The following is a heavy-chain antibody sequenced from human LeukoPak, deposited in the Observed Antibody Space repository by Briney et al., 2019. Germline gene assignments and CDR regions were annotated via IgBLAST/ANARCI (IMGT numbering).Heavy chain of an antibody. Sequence: SETLSLTCTVSGGSISGYYWTWIRQPPGEGLEWIGCIYSSGSTSYKPSLKSRITISVDTSKNQFSLNLSSVTAADTAVYYCVRGKAAAGAIWFDPWGQGTLVTVSS. CDR1: GGSISGYY. D-gene: IGHD6-13*01. CDR2: IYSSGST. CDR3: VRGKAAAGAIWFDP. J-gene: IGHJ5*02. V-gene: IGHV4-59*01.